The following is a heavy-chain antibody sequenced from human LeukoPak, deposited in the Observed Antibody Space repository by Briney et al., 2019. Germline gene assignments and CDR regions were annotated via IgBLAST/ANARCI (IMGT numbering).Heavy chain of an antibody. CDR3: ARDGLRGFVVVVAATPTSSFDY. D-gene: IGHD2-15*01. CDR1: GGTFSSYA. CDR2: IIPIFGTA. V-gene: IGHV1-69*13. Sequence: ASVKVSCKASGGTFSSYAISWVRQAPGQGLEWMGGIIPIFGTANYAQKFQGRVTITADESTSTAYMELSSLRSEDTAVYYCARDGLRGFVVVVAATPTSSFDYWGQGTLVTVSS. J-gene: IGHJ4*02.